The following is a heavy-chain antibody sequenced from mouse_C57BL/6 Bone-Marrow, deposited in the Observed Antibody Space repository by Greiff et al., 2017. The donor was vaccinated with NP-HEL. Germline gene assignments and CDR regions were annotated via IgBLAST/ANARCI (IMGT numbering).Heavy chain of an antibody. CDR3: TQGWFAY. Sequence: VQLKESGAELVRPGASVKLSCTASGFNIKDDYMHWVKQRPEQGLEWIGWIDPENGDTEYASKFQGKATITADTSSNTAYLQLSSLTSEDTAVYYCTQGWFAYWGQGTLVTVSA. J-gene: IGHJ3*01. CDR2: IDPENGDT. V-gene: IGHV14-4*01. CDR1: GFNIKDDY.